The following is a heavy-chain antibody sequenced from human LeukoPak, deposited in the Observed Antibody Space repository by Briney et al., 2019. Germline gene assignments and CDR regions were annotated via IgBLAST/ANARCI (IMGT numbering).Heavy chain of an antibody. D-gene: IGHD1-1*01. CDR2: IDPRDSDT. V-gene: IGHV5-51*01. J-gene: IGHJ3*02. Sequence: GESLKISCKGSGSNFTTYWIGWVRQLPGKGLEWMGIIDPRDSDTRYSPSFQGQVTISADMSISTAYLQWGSLKASDTAMYYCARRTYSDAFDIWGQGTMVTVSS. CDR3: ARRTYSDAFDI. CDR1: GSNFTTYW.